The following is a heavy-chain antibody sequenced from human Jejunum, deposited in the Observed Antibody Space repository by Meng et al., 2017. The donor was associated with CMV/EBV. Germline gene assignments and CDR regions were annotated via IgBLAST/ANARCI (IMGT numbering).Heavy chain of an antibody. V-gene: IGHV4-39*07. CDR1: GSNSNNRIY. CDR3: APYYSGSGTYPSDP. Sequence: GSNSNNRIYWAWIRQAPGKGLEWIGNVYYTGSNFYKPSLKSRVTISIDTSKNQFSLKLSSVNAADTAVYYCAPYYSGSGTYPSDPWGQGTLVTVSS. J-gene: IGHJ5*02. D-gene: IGHD3-10*01. CDR2: VYYTGSN.